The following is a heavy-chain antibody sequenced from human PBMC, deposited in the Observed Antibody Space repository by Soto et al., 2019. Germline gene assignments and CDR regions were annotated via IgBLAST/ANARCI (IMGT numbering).Heavy chain of an antibody. J-gene: IGHJ5*02. Sequence: SETLSLTCTVSCYSISSSYYWWWFRQPPGKGLEWIGSIYHSGSTYYNPSLKSRVTISVDTPKNQFTLKLSSVTAADTAVYYCAKERDILSFGVDIMDWFDPWGQGTLVTVSS. CDR2: IYHSGST. V-gene: IGHV4-38-2*02. CDR3: AKERDILSFGVDIMDWFDP. CDR1: CYSISSSYY. D-gene: IGHD3-3*01.